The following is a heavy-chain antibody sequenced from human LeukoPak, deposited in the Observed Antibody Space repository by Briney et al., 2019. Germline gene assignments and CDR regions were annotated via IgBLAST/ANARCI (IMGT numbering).Heavy chain of an antibody. V-gene: IGHV4-4*07. CDR2: IYTSGST. D-gene: IGHD1-26*01. CDR3: ARDHYPSRAFDI. CDR1: GGSISSYY. J-gene: IGHJ3*02. Sequence: SETLSLTCTASGGSISSYYWSWIRQPAGKGLEWIGRIYTSGSTNYNPSLKSRVTMSVDTSKNQFSLKLSSVTAADTAVYYCARDHYPSRAFDIWGQGTMVTVSS.